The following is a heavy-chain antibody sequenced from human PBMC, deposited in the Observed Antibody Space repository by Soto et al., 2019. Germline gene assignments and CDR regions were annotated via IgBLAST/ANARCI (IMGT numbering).Heavy chain of an antibody. J-gene: IGHJ4*02. CDR3: APLIDY. V-gene: IGHV3-48*03. CDR1: GFIFRNYE. CDR2: INIRSDII. Sequence: EIQVVESGEAWVHLGGPRGSSFAPPGFIFRNYERNWFRQAPGKGLEWVSYINIRSDIIYYADSVKGRFTISRDNAKNSLYLQMNSLRAEDTAVYYCAPLIDYWGQGTLVTVSS.